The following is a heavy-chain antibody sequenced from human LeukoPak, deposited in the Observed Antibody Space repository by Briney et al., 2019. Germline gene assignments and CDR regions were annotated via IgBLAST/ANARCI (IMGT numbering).Heavy chain of an antibody. Sequence: SETLSLTCTVSGGSISSSSYYWGWFRQPPGKGLEWIGRIDTSGNTNYKPSLKSRVTMSVDTSKNQFSLKLSSVTAADTAVYYCARVSSSWYQDWYFDLWGRGTLVTVSS. D-gene: IGHD6-13*01. CDR2: IDTSGNT. CDR3: ARVSSSWYQDWYFDL. J-gene: IGHJ2*01. CDR1: GGSISSSSYY. V-gene: IGHV4-39*07.